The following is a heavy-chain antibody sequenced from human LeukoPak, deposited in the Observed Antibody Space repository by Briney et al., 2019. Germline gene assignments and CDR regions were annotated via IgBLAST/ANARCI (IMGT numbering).Heavy chain of an antibody. Sequence: GGSLRLSCAASGFTVSSNYMTWVRQAPGQGLEWGSVIYFGGTTYYADSVKGRFTISRDNSKNTVYLQMNSLRVEDTAVYYCARHGRSTHWLEPFDYWGQGTLVTVSS. CDR1: GFTVSSNY. CDR3: ARHGRSTHWLEPFDY. V-gene: IGHV3-53*01. CDR2: IYFGGTT. J-gene: IGHJ4*02. D-gene: IGHD1-1*01.